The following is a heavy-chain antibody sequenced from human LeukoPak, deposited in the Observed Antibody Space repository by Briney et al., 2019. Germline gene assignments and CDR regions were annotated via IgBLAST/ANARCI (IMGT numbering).Heavy chain of an antibody. D-gene: IGHD3-22*01. CDR2: IWYDGSSK. Sequence: GGSLRLSCAASGFTFSSYAMHWARQAPGKGLEWVAVIWYDGSSKYYADSVKGRFTISRDNSKNTLFLQMNSLRAEDTAVYYCARAAYDSSGYLTLWGQGTLVTVSS. CDR1: GFTFSSYA. V-gene: IGHV3-33*08. CDR3: ARAAYDSSGYLTL. J-gene: IGHJ4*02.